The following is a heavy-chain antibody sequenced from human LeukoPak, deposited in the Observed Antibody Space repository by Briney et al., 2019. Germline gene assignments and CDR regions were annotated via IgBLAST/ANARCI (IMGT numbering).Heavy chain of an antibody. CDR1: GGSISSGGYY. CDR3: ARLASGSYGPLTPFDY. V-gene: IGHV4-31*03. J-gene: IGHJ4*02. Sequence: SQTLSLTCTVSGGSISSGGYYWSWIRQHPGKGLEWIGYIYYSGSTNYNPSLKSRVTISVDTSKNQFSLRLSSVTAADPAVYYTARLASGSYGPLTPFDYWGQGTLVTVSS. CDR2: IYYSGST. D-gene: IGHD2-15*01.